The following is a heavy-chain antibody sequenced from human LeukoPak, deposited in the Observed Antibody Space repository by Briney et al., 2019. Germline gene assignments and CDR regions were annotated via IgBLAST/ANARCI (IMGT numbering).Heavy chain of an antibody. J-gene: IGHJ4*02. D-gene: IGHD4-17*01. Sequence: EPSETLSLTCTVSGGSISSSSYYWGWIRQPPGKGLEWIGSIYYSGSTYYNPSLKSRVTISVDTSKNQFSLKLSSVTAADTAVYYCARHPLYGDYVAGNYWGQGTLVTVSS. CDR1: GGSISSSSYY. V-gene: IGHV4-39*01. CDR2: IYYSGST. CDR3: ARHPLYGDYVAGNY.